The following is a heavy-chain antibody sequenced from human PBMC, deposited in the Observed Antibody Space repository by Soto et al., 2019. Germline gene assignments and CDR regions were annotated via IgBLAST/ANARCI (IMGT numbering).Heavy chain of an antibody. CDR3: ARGGHVVVGTAALDY. J-gene: IGHJ4*02. V-gene: IGHV1-46*01. Sequence: QVQLVQSGAEVKKPGASVKVSCKASGDTFTDYYIHWVRQAPGQGLEWMGTVNPSGGHTTYAQHFLGRMTMTRDTSTSTLYMELTSLTSEDPAIYYCARGGHVVVGTAALDYWGQGTIVTVSS. CDR1: GDTFTDYY. CDR2: VNPSGGHT. D-gene: IGHD2-21*02.